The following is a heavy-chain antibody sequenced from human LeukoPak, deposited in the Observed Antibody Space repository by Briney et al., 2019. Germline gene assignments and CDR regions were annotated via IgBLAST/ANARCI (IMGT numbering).Heavy chain of an antibody. CDR3: ARHVSIQLWAKWFDP. Sequence: PSETLSLTCTVSGGSISSSSYYWGWIRQPPGKGLEWIGSIYYSGSTYYNPSLKSRVTISVDTSKNQFSLKLSSVTAADTAVYYCARHVSIQLWAKWFDPWGQGTLVTVSS. CDR2: IYYSGST. CDR1: GGSISSSSYY. V-gene: IGHV4-39*01. D-gene: IGHD5-18*01. J-gene: IGHJ5*02.